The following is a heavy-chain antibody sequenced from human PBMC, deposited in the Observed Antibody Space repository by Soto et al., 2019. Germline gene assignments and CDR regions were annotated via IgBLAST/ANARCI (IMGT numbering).Heavy chain of an antibody. Sequence: PSEPLSLTCTVSGGSISIYYWSWIRQPPGKGLEWIGYIYYSGSTNYNPSLKSRVTISEDTSKNQFSLKLSSVTAADTAVYYCARETYGDYDYWGQGTLVTVSS. CDR1: GGSISIYY. CDR2: IYYSGST. CDR3: ARETYGDYDY. D-gene: IGHD4-17*01. V-gene: IGHV4-59*01. J-gene: IGHJ4*02.